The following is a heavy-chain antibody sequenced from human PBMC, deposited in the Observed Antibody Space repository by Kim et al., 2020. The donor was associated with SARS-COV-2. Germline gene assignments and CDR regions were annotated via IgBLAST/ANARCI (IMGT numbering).Heavy chain of an antibody. CDR1: GFTFSNAW. Sequence: GGSLRLSCAASGFTFSNAWMSWVRQAPGKGLEWVGRIKSKTDGGTTDYAAPVKGRFTISRDDSKNTLYLQMNSLKTEDTAVYYCTTGGPRFLEWLMGEDDAFDIWGQGTMVTVSS. J-gene: IGHJ3*02. CDR2: IKSKTDGGTT. CDR3: TTGGPRFLEWLMGEDDAFDI. V-gene: IGHV3-15*01. D-gene: IGHD3-3*01.